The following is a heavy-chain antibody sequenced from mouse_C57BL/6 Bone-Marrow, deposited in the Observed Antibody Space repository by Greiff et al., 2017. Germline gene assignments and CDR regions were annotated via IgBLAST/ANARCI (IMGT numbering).Heavy chain of an antibody. J-gene: IGHJ3*01. CDR3: SRGGYGGFAY. D-gene: IGHD2-2*01. Sequence: QVQLQQPGAELVKPGASVKLSCRASGYTFTSYYMYWVKQRPGQGPAWIGEIDPSNGGTNFNEKFKRQATLTVDTSSSTAHMQLSSLTSEDSAVYYCSRGGYGGFAYWGQGTLVTVSA. CDR1: GYTFTSYY. CDR2: IDPSNGGT. V-gene: IGHV1S81*02.